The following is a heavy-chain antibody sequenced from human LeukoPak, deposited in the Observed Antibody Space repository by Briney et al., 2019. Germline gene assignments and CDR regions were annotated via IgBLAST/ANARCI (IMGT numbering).Heavy chain of an antibody. CDR2: ISTRNTI. Sequence: GGSLRLSCEVSGFTFSSYSLNWVRQAPGKGLEWLSYISTRNTIYYGDSVKGRFTISRDNAKNSLFLQMNSLRAEDTALYYCARGDHHDDKVVGIDYWGQGTLVTVSS. D-gene: IGHD1-14*01. CDR1: GFTFSSYS. J-gene: IGHJ4*02. V-gene: IGHV3-48*01. CDR3: ARGDHHDDKVVGIDY.